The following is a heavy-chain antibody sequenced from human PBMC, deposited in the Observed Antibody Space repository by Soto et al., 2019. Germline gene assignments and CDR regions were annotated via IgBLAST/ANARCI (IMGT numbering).Heavy chain of an antibody. V-gene: IGHV3-23*01. D-gene: IGHD6-19*01. CDR1: GFTFSSYA. CDR3: AKDRGTSGWFNWFDP. J-gene: IGHJ5*02. Sequence: EVQLLESGGGLVQPGGSLRLSCAASGFTFSSYAMRWVRQAPGKGLEWVSSISSSGDTTYYADSVKGRLTISRDNSKNTVYLQMNGLRAEDTAIYTCAKDRGTSGWFNWFDPWGQGTLVTVSS. CDR2: ISSSGDTT.